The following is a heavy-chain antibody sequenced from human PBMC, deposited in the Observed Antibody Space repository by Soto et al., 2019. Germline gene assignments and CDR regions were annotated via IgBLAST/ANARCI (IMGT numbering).Heavy chain of an antibody. CDR3: ARPRTGTGSYYMDV. CDR2: IYYSGST. CDR1: GGSISSYY. J-gene: IGHJ6*03. V-gene: IGHV4-59*01. Sequence: PSETLSLTCTVSGGSISSYYWSWIRQPPGKGLEWIGYIYYSGSTNYNPSLKSRVTISVDTSKNQFSLKLSSVTAADTAVYYCARPRTGTGSYYMDVWGKGTTVTVSS. D-gene: IGHD2-8*02.